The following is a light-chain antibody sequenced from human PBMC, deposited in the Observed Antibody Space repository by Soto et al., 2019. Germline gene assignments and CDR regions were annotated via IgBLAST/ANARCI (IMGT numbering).Light chain of an antibody. CDR3: LHRSNWPSWT. CDR2: GAS. Sequence: EIVLTQSPGTLSLSPGERATLSCRASQSVSSSYLAWYQQKPGQAPRLLIYGASRRATGFPARFSGSGSGTEFTLNIRSLEPEDFAVYYCLHRSNWPSWTFGEGTKGDIK. V-gene: IGKV3D-20*02. J-gene: IGKJ1*01. CDR1: QSVSSSY.